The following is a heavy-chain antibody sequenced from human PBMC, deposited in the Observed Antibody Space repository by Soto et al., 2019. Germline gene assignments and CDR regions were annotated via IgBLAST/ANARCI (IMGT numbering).Heavy chain of an antibody. CDR3: ARGLQPNWFDP. CDR1: GGSISTYY. CDR2: IYYSGST. V-gene: IGHV4-59*01. Sequence: PSETLSLTCTVSGGSISTYYWTWSRQPPGKGLEWIGYIYYSGSTDYNPSLKSRVTISLDTSKNQFSLKLNSVTAADTAMYYCARGLQPNWFDPWGRGTLVTVSS. J-gene: IGHJ5*02. D-gene: IGHD1-1*01.